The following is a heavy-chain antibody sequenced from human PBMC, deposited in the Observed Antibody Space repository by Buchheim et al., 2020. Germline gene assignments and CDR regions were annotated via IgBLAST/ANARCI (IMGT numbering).Heavy chain of an antibody. V-gene: IGHV3-66*02. CDR1: GFTVSSNY. Sequence: EVQLVESGGGLVQPGGSLRLSCAASGFTVSSNYMSWVRQAPGKGLEWVSAIYSGGSTYYADPVKGRFTISRDNSQNTLYIQMNSLRAEDTAVYYCARDDAYLGYCSGGSCPGPWGQGTL. CDR2: IYSGGST. D-gene: IGHD2-15*01. CDR3: ARDDAYLGYCSGGSCPGP. J-gene: IGHJ5*02.